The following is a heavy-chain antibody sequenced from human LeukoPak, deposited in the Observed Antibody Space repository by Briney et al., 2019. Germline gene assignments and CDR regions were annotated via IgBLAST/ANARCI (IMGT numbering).Heavy chain of an antibody. D-gene: IGHD2-21*02. Sequence: GGSLRLSCAASGFTFSSYAMSWVRRAPGKGLEWVSAISGSGGSTYYADSVKGRFTISRDNSKNTLYLQMNSLRAEDTAVYYCAKGRHIVVVTAVTFDYWGQGTLVTVSS. V-gene: IGHV3-23*01. CDR3: AKGRHIVVVTAVTFDY. J-gene: IGHJ4*02. CDR2: ISGSGGST. CDR1: GFTFSSYA.